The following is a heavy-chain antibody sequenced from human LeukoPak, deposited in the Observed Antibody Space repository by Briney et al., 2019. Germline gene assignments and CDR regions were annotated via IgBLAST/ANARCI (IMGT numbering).Heavy chain of an antibody. D-gene: IGHD3-22*01. V-gene: IGHV4-30-2*01. CDR1: GGSISCGGYS. CDR3: ARDSVGYYDTEKGAPGAFDI. J-gene: IGHJ3*02. Sequence: SETLSLTCSVSGGSISCGGYSWSWIRQPPGKGLEWIGYIYHSGSTYYNPSLKSRVTISVDRSKNQFSLKLSSVTAADTAVYYCARDSVGYYDTEKGAPGAFDIWGQGTMVTVSS. CDR2: IYHSGST.